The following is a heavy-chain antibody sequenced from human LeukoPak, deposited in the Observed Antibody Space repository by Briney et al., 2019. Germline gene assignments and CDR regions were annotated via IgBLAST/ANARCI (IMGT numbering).Heavy chain of an antibody. J-gene: IGHJ4*02. CDR3: TTDGEDGDYVNDY. Sequence: GGSLRLSCAASGFTFSNAWMSWVRQAPGKGLEWVGRIKSKTDGGTTDYAAPVKGRFTISRDDSKNTLYLQMNSLKTEDTAVYYCTTDGEDGDYVNDYWGQGTLVTVSS. D-gene: IGHD4-17*01. V-gene: IGHV3-15*01. CDR2: IKSKTDGGTT. CDR1: GFTFSNAW.